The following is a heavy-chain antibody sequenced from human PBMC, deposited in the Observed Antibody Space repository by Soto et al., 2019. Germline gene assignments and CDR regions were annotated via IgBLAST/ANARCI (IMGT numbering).Heavy chain of an antibody. V-gene: IGHV4-34*01. J-gene: IGHJ5*02. Sequence: QVQLQQWGAGLLKPSETLSLTCAVYGGSFSGYYWSWIRQPPGKGLEWIGEINHSGSTNYNPSLKSRVTISVDTSKNQFSLKLSSVTAADTAVYYCARGLWSSYCSSTSCYQGGWFDPWGQGTLVTVSS. D-gene: IGHD2-2*01. CDR3: ARGLWSSYCSSTSCYQGGWFDP. CDR2: INHSGST. CDR1: GGSFSGYY.